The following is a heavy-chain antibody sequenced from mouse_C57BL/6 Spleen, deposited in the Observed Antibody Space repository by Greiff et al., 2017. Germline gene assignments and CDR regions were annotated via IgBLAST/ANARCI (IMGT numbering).Heavy chain of an antibody. Sequence: QVQLQQPGAELVKPGASVKMSCKASGYTFTSYWITWVKQRPGQGLEWIGDIYPGSGSTNYNEKFKSKATLTVDTSSSTAYMQLSSLTSEDSAVXYCARGVYDYDGRHYFDYWGQGTTLTVSS. J-gene: IGHJ2*01. CDR2: IYPGSGST. V-gene: IGHV1-55*01. CDR3: ARGVYDYDGRHYFDY. CDR1: GYTFTSYW. D-gene: IGHD2-4*01.